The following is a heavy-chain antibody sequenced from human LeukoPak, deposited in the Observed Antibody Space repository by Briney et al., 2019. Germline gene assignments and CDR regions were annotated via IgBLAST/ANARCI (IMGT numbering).Heavy chain of an antibody. V-gene: IGHV4-39*01. CDR1: GDSISDINHY. J-gene: IGHJ5*02. CDR3: GRHGRTDLWSGYQFVT. CDR2: IYYTRRT. Sequence: SQTLSLTCTVSGDSISDINHYWGWIRQPPGKELEWIGNIYYTRRTLYHPSLKSRVTIPIQTSKNKFSLKLSSLTTANTAVYYRGRHGRTDLWSGYQFVTWGQRTLLTVSS. D-gene: IGHD3-3*01.